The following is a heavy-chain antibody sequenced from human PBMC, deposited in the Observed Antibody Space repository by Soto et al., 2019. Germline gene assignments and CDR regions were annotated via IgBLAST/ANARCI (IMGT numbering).Heavy chain of an antibody. CDR3: VSSYCVRTSCYFDY. Sequence: QVQLQESGPGLVKPSQTLSLTCSVSGGSVSSGDYSWSWIRQPPGKGLEWIGDIYYSGSTYYSPSLKSRVTISLDTSKNQFSLRLSSVTAADTAVYYCVSSYCVRTSCYFDYWGQGTLVTVSS. CDR1: GGSVSSGDYS. J-gene: IGHJ4*02. V-gene: IGHV4-30-4*01. D-gene: IGHD2-2*01. CDR2: IYYSGST.